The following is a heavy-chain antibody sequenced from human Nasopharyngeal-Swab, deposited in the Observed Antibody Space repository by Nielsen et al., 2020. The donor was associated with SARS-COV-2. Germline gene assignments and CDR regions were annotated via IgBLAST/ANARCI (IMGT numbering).Heavy chain of an antibody. CDR3: TTLHRTGWF. CDR2: IKRKADGGTV. D-gene: IGHD6-19*01. V-gene: IGHV3-15*01. CDR1: GFVFSSVW. J-gene: IGHJ4*02. Sequence: GGSLRLSCAASGFVFSSVWMSWVRQAPGKGLEWVGRIKRKADGGTVEYATAVRGRFSISRDGSRNTLFLQMNRLKTEDTAVYYCTTLHRTGWFWGQGTLVTVSS.